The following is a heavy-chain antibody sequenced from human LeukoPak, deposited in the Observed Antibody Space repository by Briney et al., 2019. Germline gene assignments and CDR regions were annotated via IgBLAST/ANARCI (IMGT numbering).Heavy chain of an antibody. CDR2: INHSGST. J-gene: IGHJ3*02. CDR3: ARGVYDYVWGSYRSPGAFDI. D-gene: IGHD3-16*02. Sequence: SETLSLTCAVYGGSFSGYYWSWIRQPPGKGLEWIGEINHSGSTNYDPSLKSRVTISVDTSKNQFSLKLSSVTAADTAVYYCARGVYDYVWGSYRSPGAFDIWGQGTMVTVSS. CDR1: GGSFSGYY. V-gene: IGHV4-34*01.